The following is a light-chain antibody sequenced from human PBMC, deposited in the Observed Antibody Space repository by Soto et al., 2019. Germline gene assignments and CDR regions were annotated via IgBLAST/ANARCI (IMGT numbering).Light chain of an antibody. CDR1: QSVSSR. J-gene: IGKJ1*01. CDR2: GAS. V-gene: IGKV3-15*01. Sequence: EIVLSQSPVTLSLSPAGGYPPSCRASQSVSSRLAWYQHKPGQAPRLLIYGASTRATGIPARFSGSGSGTEFTLTISSLQSEDFAVYYCQQYNDWPTFGQGTKVDI. CDR3: QQYNDWPT.